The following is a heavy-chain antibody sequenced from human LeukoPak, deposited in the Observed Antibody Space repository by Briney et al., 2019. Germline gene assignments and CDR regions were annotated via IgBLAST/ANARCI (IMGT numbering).Heavy chain of an antibody. J-gene: IGHJ6*02. CDR3: AGVGLPIGDYYGMDV. Sequence: SETLSLTCTVSGGSISSGSYYWSWIRQPPGKGLEWIGYIYYSGSTNYNPPLKSRVTISVDTSKNQFSLKLSSVTAADAAVYYCAGVGLPIGDYYGMDVWGQGTTVTVSS. CDR2: IYYSGST. D-gene: IGHD5-12*01. V-gene: IGHV4-61*01. CDR1: GGSISSGSYY.